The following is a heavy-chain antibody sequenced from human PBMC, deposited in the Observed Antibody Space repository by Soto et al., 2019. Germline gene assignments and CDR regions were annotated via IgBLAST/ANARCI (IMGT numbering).Heavy chain of an antibody. CDR3: ASRNAPYYYDSSGYYDFGY. CDR2: INSDGSST. CDR1: GFTFSSYW. V-gene: IGHV3-74*01. D-gene: IGHD3-22*01. J-gene: IGHJ4*02. Sequence: GGSLRLSCAASGFTFSSYWMHWVRQAPGKGLVWVSRINSDGSSTSYADSVKGRFTISRDNAKNTLFLQMNSLRAEDTAVYYFASRNAPYYYDSSGYYDFGYWGQGTLVTVSS.